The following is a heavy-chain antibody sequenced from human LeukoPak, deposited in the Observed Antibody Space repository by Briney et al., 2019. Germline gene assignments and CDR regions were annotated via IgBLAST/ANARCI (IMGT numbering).Heavy chain of an antibody. D-gene: IGHD3-3*01. CDR2: ISSSSSII. V-gene: IGHV3-48*01. CDR3: AKVLPIYFSPSSWFDP. J-gene: IGHJ5*02. CDR1: GFTFSSYG. Sequence: GGSLRLSCAGSGFTFSSYGMNWVRQAPGKGLEWVSYISSSSSIIYYAESLKGRFTISRDNAENSLYLQMNSLRAEDTAVYYCAKVLPIYFSPSSWFDPWGQGTLVTVSS.